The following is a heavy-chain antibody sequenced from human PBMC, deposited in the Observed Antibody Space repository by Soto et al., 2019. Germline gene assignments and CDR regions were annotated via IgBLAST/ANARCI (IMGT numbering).Heavy chain of an antibody. Sequence: EVQLVESGGGLVQPGRSLRLSCTASGFTLRDYPMSWFRQAPGKGLEWVAYIRTATYGGTTEYAASVKDRFTISRDDSESVASLQINSLKTEDTAVYYCTRAIRLSGDAFDIWGQVTMVTVSS. J-gene: IGHJ3*02. CDR3: TRAIRLSGDAFDI. D-gene: IGHD3-3*01. CDR1: GFTLRDYP. CDR2: IRTATYGGTT. V-gene: IGHV3-49*03.